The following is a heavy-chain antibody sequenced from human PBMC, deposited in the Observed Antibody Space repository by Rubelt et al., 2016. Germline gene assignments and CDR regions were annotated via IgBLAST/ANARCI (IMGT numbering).Heavy chain of an antibody. CDR3: ARALPHIYCTNGVCPFDY. V-gene: IGHV3-30*04. Sequence: SSFAMQWIRQAPVKALECVAHISYDGSQKYYPDSVKGRFTISRDNSKNTLYLQMNSLRSEDTAVYYCARALPHIYCTNGVCPFDYWGQGTLVTVSS. D-gene: IGHD2-8*01. CDR1: SSFA. J-gene: IGHJ4*02. CDR2: ISYDGSQK.